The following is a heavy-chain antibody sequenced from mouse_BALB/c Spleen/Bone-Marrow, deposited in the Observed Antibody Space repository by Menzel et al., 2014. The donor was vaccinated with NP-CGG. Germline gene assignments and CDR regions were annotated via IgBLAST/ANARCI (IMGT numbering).Heavy chain of an antibody. D-gene: IGHD4-1*01. Sequence: EVKLVESGGGLVQPGGSRKLSCAAPGFTFXSFGMHWVRQAPEKGLEWVAYISSGSSTIYYADTVKGRFTISRDNPKNTLFLQMTSLRSEDTAMYYCARGGNWDDFDYWGQGTTLTVSS. CDR1: GFTFXSFG. J-gene: IGHJ2*01. V-gene: IGHV5-17*02. CDR2: ISSGSSTI. CDR3: ARGGNWDDFDY.